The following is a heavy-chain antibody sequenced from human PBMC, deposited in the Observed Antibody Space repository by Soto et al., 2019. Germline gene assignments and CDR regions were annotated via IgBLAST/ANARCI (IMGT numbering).Heavy chain of an antibody. CDR1: GGTFSSYT. J-gene: IGHJ4*02. CDR3: ASLVVRGVISY. CDR2: IIPILGIA. V-gene: IGHV1-69*02. D-gene: IGHD3-10*01. Sequence: QVQLVQSGAEVKKPGSSVKVSCKASGGTFSSYTISWVRQAPGQGLEWMGRIIPILGIANYAQKFQGRVKITADKSTSTAYMELSSLRSEDTAVYYCASLVVRGVISYWGQGTLVTVSS.